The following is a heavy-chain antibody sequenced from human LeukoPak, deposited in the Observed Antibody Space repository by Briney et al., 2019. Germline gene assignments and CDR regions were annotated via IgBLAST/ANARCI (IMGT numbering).Heavy chain of an antibody. D-gene: IGHD3-16*02. V-gene: IGHV3-21*01. Sequence: GGSLRLSCAASGFTFSSYSMNWVRQAPGKGLEWVSSISSSSSYIYYADSVKGRFTISRDNAKNPLYLQMNSLRAEDTAVYYCARDYDYVWGSYRYIYFDYWGQGTLVTVSS. CDR2: ISSSSSYI. CDR3: ARDYDYVWGSYRYIYFDY. J-gene: IGHJ4*02. CDR1: GFTFSSYS.